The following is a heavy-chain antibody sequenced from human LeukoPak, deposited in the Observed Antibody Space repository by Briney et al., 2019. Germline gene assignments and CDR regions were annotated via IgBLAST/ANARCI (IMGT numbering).Heavy chain of an antibody. Sequence: GGSLRLSCAASGFSFSTYAMSWVRQAPGKGLEWVSVIFGDGGHTYYADSVKGRFTISRGNSKNTLYLQMNSLRAGDTAVYYCARVGDWSYYFGMDAWGQGTTVSVSS. D-gene: IGHD3-16*01. J-gene: IGHJ6*02. V-gene: IGHV3-23*01. CDR2: IFGDGGHT. CDR1: GFSFSTYA. CDR3: ARVGDWSYYFGMDA.